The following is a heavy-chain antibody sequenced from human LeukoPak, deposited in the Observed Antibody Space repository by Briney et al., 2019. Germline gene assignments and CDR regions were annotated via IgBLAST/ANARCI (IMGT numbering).Heavy chain of an antibody. CDR3: ARIPLEGVLLGLDY. J-gene: IGHJ4*02. CDR1: GYTFTGYY. Sequence: GASVNVSCQASGYTFTGYYMHGLRPAPGRGVAGMGWINPNSGGTNYARKFQGRVTMTRDTSRSTAYMEPSRLRSDDTAVYYCARIPLEGVLLGLDYWGQGTLVTVSS. V-gene: IGHV1-2*02. D-gene: IGHD1-26*01. CDR2: INPNSGGT.